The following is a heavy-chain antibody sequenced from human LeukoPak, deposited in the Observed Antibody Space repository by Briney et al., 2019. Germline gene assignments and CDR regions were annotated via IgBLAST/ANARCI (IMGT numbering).Heavy chain of an antibody. J-gene: IGHJ5*02. D-gene: IGHD3-10*01. V-gene: IGHV4-59*02. CDR2: IYYSGST. Sequence: SETLSLTCTVSGGSVNNYYWSWIRQPPGKGLEWIGYIYYSGSTNYNPSLKSRVTISVDTSKNQFSLRLYSVTAADTAVYYCARAREYQYTSGTSSVFDPWGQGTLVTVSS. CDR1: GGSVNNYY. CDR3: ARAREYQYTSGTSSVFDP.